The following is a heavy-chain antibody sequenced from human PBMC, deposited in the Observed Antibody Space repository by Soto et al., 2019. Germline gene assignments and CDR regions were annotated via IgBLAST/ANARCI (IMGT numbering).Heavy chain of an antibody. J-gene: IGHJ5*02. CDR3: AKAPGGFWFDP. D-gene: IGHD3-16*01. V-gene: IGHV3-30*18. CDR2: ISYDGSNK. Sequence: GGSLRLSCAASGFTFSSYGMHWVRQAPGKGLEWVAVISYDGSNKYYADSVKGRFTISRDNSKNTLYLQMNSLRAEDTAVYYCAKAPGGFWFDPWGQGTLVTVSS. CDR1: GFTFSSYG.